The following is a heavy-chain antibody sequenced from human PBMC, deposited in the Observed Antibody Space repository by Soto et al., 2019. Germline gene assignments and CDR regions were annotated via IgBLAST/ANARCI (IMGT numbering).Heavy chain of an antibody. D-gene: IGHD2-2*01. CDR1: GLPFRSYS. V-gene: IGHV3-23*01. CDR3: AKDRLGYCSSTSCYLAFDI. J-gene: IGHJ3*02. Sequence: GGSLRLSCAASGLPFRSYSMSWVRQAPGKGLEWVSAISGSGGSTYYADSVKGRFTISRDNSKNTLYLQMNSLRAEDTAVYYCAKDRLGYCSSTSCYLAFDIWGQGTMVTVSS. CDR2: ISGSGGST.